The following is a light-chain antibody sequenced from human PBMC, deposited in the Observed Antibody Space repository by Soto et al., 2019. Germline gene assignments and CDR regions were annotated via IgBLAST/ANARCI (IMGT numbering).Light chain of an antibody. CDR3: QQRRSWQVT. J-gene: IGKJ5*01. CDR2: GAS. Sequence: EIVVTQSPATLSVSPGERATLSCRASQSVSSYLAWYQQKPGQAPRLLIYGASTRATDIPARFSGSGSGTEFTLTISSLEPEDFAVYYCQQRRSWQVTFGQGTRLEI. V-gene: IGKV3-11*01. CDR1: QSVSSY.